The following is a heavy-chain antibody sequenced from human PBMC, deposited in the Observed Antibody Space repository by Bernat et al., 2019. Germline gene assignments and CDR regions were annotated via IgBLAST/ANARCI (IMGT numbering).Heavy chain of an antibody. Sequence: GQVGEWGGGVVQPGGSLRLSCADSGFIFSSYWMYWVRQAPGKGLVYISRINSDGTSIGYADSVRGRFTISRDNAKNTLYLQMNSLRAEDTAVYYCALELLWLGELYYWGRGTLVTVSS. J-gene: IGHJ4*02. CDR2: INSDGTSI. D-gene: IGHD3-10*01. V-gene: IGHV3-74*01. CDR3: ALELLWLGELYY. CDR1: GFIFSSYW.